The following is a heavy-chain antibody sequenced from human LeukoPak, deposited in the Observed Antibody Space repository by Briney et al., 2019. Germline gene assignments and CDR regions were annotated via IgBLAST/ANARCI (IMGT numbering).Heavy chain of an antibody. V-gene: IGHV3-9*01. CDR2: ISWNSGSI. CDR3: ARVGGYFDPWDYFDY. J-gene: IGHJ4*02. Sequence: GGSLRLSCAASGFTFDDYAMHWVRQAPGKGLEWVSGISWNSGSIGYADSVKGRFTISRDNAKNSLYLQMNSLRAEDTAVYYCARVGGYFDPWDYFDYWGQGTLVTVSS. CDR1: GFTFDDYA. D-gene: IGHD3-9*01.